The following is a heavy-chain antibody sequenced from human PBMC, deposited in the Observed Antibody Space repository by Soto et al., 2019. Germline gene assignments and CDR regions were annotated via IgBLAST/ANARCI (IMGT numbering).Heavy chain of an antibody. Sequence: SETLSLTCTVSGGSISSSSYYWGWIRQPPGKGLEWIGSIYYSGSTYYNPSLKSRVTISVATSKNQFSLKLSSVTAADTAVYYCAGDSYSGYDLFDYWGQGTLVTVSS. CDR3: AGDSYSGYDLFDY. D-gene: IGHD5-12*01. CDR1: GGSISSSSYY. J-gene: IGHJ4*02. V-gene: IGHV4-39*02. CDR2: IYYSGST.